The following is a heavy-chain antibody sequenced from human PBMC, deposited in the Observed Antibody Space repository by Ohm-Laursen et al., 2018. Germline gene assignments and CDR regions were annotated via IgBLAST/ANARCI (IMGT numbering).Heavy chain of an antibody. V-gene: IGHV3-33*08. CDR3: ARVVVVVVAEDYGMDV. CDR2: IWYDGSNK. CDR1: GFTFSSYG. D-gene: IGHD2-15*01. J-gene: IGHJ6*02. Sequence: SLRLSCAASGFTFSSYGMHWVRQAPGKGLEWVAVIWYDGSNKYYADSVKGRFTISRDNAKNSLYLQMNSLRAEDTAVYYCARVVVVVVAEDYGMDVWGQGTTVTVSS.